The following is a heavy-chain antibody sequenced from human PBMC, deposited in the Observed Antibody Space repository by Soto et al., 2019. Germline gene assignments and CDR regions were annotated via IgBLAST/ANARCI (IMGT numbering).Heavy chain of an antibody. J-gene: IGHJ5*02. CDR1: GGTFSSYA. CDR3: ARGPGARIVVVPAAIWAPFDP. V-gene: IGHV1-69*13. Sequence: ASGNVSCKSSGGTFSSYAISWVRQAPGQGLECMGGIIPIFGTANYAQKFQGRVTITADESTSTGYMELSSLRSEDTAVYYCARGPGARIVVVPAAIWAPFDPWGQGTLVTVSS. D-gene: IGHD2-2*02. CDR2: IIPIFGTA.